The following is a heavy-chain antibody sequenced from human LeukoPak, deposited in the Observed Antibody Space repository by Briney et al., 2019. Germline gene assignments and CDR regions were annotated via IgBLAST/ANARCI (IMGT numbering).Heavy chain of an antibody. CDR2: INPNSGGT. CDR1: GYTFTGYY. V-gene: IGHV1-2*02. D-gene: IGHD2-2*01. CDR3: ARARIGVVVPAAPRNWFDP. Sequence: ASVKVSCKASGYTFTGYYMHWVRQAPGQGLEWMGWINPNSGGTNYAQKFQGRVTMTRDTSISTAYMELSRLRSDDTAVYYCARARIGVVVPAAPRNWFDPWGQGTLVAVSS. J-gene: IGHJ5*02.